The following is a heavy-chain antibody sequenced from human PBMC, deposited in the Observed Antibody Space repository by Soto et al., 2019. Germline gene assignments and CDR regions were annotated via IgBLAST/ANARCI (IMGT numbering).Heavy chain of an antibody. D-gene: IGHD1-26*01. V-gene: IGHV1-69*13. J-gene: IGHJ4*02. CDR1: GGTFSSYA. CDR2: IIPIFGTA. CDR3: ASPTSGSYYSFDY. Sequence: GASVKVSCKASGGTFSSYAISWVRQAPGQGLEWMGGIIPIFGTANYAQKFQGRLTITADESTSTAYMELSSLRSEDTAVYYCASPTSGSYYSFDYWGQGTLVTVSS.